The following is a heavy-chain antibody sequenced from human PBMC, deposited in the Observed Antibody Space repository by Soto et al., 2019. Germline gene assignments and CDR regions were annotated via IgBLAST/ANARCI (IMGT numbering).Heavy chain of an antibody. J-gene: IGHJ5*02. CDR3: ARKDSSGYSNWFDP. D-gene: IGHD3-22*01. CDR1: GYIFSNYL. CDR2: IYPADSDT. Sequence: GESLKISCQGSGYIFSNYLITWVRQMPGRGLEWMGIIYPADSDTRYSPSFQGQVTISADKSTSTAYLHWNSLKASDSATYYCARKDSSGYSNWFDPWGQGTLVTVSS. V-gene: IGHV5-51*01.